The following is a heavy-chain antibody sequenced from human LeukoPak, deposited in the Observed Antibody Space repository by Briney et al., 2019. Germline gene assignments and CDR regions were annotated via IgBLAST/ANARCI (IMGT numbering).Heavy chain of an antibody. Sequence: GESLRLSCVASEFTFSTSYMRWVRQAPGKGLEWVGHIKSEADGGTTHYAAPVRGRFTISRDASKNILYLQLDSLKPEDTGLYSCTAGHYSSLWGQGTLVTVFS. J-gene: IGHJ4*02. D-gene: IGHD6-13*01. CDR2: IKSEADGGTT. CDR3: TAGHYSSL. V-gene: IGHV3-15*01. CDR1: EFTFSTSY.